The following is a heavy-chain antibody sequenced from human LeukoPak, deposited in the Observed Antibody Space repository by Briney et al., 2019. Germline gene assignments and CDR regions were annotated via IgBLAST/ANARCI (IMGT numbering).Heavy chain of an antibody. CDR3: ARRIRILEWLSDFDY. V-gene: IGHV4-34*01. Sequence: SETLSLTCAVYGGSFSGYYWSWIRQSPGKGLEWIGEINHRGSTNYSPSLKSRVTISVDTSKNQFSLKLSSVTAADTAVYYCARRIRILEWLSDFDYWGQGTLVTVSS. J-gene: IGHJ4*02. CDR1: GGSFSGYY. D-gene: IGHD3-3*01. CDR2: INHRGST.